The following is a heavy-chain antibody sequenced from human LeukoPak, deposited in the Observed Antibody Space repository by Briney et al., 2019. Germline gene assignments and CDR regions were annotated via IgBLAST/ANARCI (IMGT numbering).Heavy chain of an antibody. J-gene: IGHJ6*02. CDR2: VYSGGNT. V-gene: IGHV3-66*01. Sequence: GGSLRLSCAVSGFSVFTNQITWVRQAPGKGLEWVSVVYSGGNTHYADSVKDRFTISRDKFKNTLYLQMNSLRAEDTAVYHCARAAVAGTVGGSYGMDVWGQGTTVTVSS. D-gene: IGHD6-13*01. CDR3: ARAAVAGTVGGSYGMDV. CDR1: GFSVFTNQ.